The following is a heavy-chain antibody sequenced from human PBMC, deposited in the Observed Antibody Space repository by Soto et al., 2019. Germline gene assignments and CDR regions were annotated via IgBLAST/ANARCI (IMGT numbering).Heavy chain of an antibody. CDR2: ISGSGGST. CDR3: AKDGQYYDFWSGYLDY. V-gene: IGHV3-23*01. Sequence: EVQLLESGGGLVQPGGSLRLSCAASGFTFSSYVMSWVRQAPGKGLEWVSAISGSGGSTYYADSVKGRFTISRDNSKNTLYLQMNSLRAEDTAVYYCAKDGQYYDFWSGYLDYWGQGTLVTVSS. D-gene: IGHD3-3*01. CDR1: GFTFSSYV. J-gene: IGHJ4*02.